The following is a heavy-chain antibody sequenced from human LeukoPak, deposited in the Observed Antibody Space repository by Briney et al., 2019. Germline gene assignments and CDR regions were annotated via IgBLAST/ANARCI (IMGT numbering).Heavy chain of an antibody. Sequence: GGSLRLSCAASGFTFSSYSMNWLRQAPGKGLEWVSSISSSSSYIYYADSVKGRFTISRDNAKNSLYLQMNSLRAEDTAVYYCATLSGPSPTGLDYWGQGTLVTVSS. CDR1: GFTFSSYS. J-gene: IGHJ4*02. V-gene: IGHV3-21*01. CDR2: ISSSSSYI. CDR3: ATLSGPSPTGLDY. D-gene: IGHD3-10*01.